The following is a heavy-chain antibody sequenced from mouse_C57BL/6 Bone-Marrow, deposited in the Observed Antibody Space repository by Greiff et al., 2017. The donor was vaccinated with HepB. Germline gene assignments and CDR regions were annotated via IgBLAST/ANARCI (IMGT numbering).Heavy chain of an antibody. V-gene: IGHV1-19*01. CDR1: GYTFTDYY. J-gene: IGHJ2*01. Sequence: EVQLQQSGPVLVKPGASVKMSCKASGYTFTDYYMNWVKQSHGKSLEWIGVINPYNGGTSYNQKFKGKATLTVDKSSSTAYMELNSLTSEDSAVYSCASRSSYFDYWGQGTTLTVSS. CDR2: INPYNGGT. CDR3: ASRSSYFDY. D-gene: IGHD1-1*01.